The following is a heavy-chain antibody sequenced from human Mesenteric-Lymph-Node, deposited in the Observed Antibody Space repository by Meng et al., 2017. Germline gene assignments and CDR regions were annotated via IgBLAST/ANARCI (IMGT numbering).Heavy chain of an antibody. V-gene: IGHV7-4-1*02. CDR1: GYTFITYA. CDR3: ARPNYDRGGNIAGFFFYYAMDV. CDR2: INTNTGNP. Sequence: ASVKVSCKASGYTFITYAINWVRQAPGQGLEWMGWINTNTGNPTYAQGFAGRFVISLDTSVSTAYLQISSLKAEDTAVYYCARPNYDRGGNIAGFFFYYAMDVWGQGTTVTVSS. D-gene: IGHD3-16*01. J-gene: IGHJ6*02.